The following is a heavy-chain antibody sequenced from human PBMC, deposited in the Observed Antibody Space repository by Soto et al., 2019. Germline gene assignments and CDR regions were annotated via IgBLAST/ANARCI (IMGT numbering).Heavy chain of an antibody. V-gene: IGHV3-49*04. Sequence: PGGSLRLSCTASGFTFGDYAMTWVRQAPGKGLEWVGFIRSKSYRGTTEYAASVKGRFTISRDDSKSIAYLQMNSLKTEDTAVFYSTRSEGQYFYYGMDVWGQGTTVTVYS. J-gene: IGHJ6*02. CDR3: TRSEGQYFYYGMDV. CDR1: GFTFGDYA. CDR2: IRSKSYRGTT.